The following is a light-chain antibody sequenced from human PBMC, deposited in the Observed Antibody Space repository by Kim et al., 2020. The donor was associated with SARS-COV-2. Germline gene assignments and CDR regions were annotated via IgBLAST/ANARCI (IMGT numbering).Light chain of an antibody. Sequence: SLSPGEEATLSCRASHGVTNYLAWYQQKPGQAPRLLIYDVSTRAIGIPPRFTGSGSGTDFSLTISDLEPEDFAVYYCQHRSDWRVTFGGGTKLEIK. CDR3: QHRSDWRVT. V-gene: IGKV3-11*01. J-gene: IGKJ4*01. CDR1: HGVTNY. CDR2: DVS.